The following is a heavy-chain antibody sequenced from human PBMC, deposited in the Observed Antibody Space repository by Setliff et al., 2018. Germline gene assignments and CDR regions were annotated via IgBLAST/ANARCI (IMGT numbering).Heavy chain of an antibody. D-gene: IGHD2-8*02. CDR3: ARLSPYNTGPPFDY. CDR1: GDSISDYF. Sequence: SETLSLTCDVSGDSISDYFWSWIRQPPGKGLEWIGFIYTSSGATKYNPSLESRVTMSADTSRNQVSLRLISVTAADTAVYYCARLSPYNTGPPFDYWGQGTLVTVSS. CDR2: IYTSSGAT. V-gene: IGHV4-4*08. J-gene: IGHJ4*02.